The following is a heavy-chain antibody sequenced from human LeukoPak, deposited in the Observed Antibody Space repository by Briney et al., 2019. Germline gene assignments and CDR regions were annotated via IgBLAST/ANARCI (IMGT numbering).Heavy chain of an antibody. D-gene: IGHD3-3*01. V-gene: IGHV1-18*01. CDR2: ISAYNGNT. CDR3: ARGYCDFWSGYPPYGMDV. Sequence: ASVTVSCKASGYTFTSYGISWVRQAPGQGLEWMGWISAYNGNTNYAQKLQGRVTMTTDTSTSTAYMELRSLRSDDTAVYYCARGYCDFWSGYPPYGMDVWGQGTTVTVSS. CDR1: GYTFTSYG. J-gene: IGHJ6*02.